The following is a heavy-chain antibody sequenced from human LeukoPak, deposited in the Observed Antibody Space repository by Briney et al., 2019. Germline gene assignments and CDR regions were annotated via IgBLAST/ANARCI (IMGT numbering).Heavy chain of an antibody. J-gene: IGHJ5*02. V-gene: IGHV1-2*02. CDR2: INPNSGGT. CDR1: GYTFTGYY. Sequence: ASVKVSCKASGYTFTGYYMHWVRQAPGQGLEWMGWINPNSGGTNYAQKFQGRVTMTRDTSISTAYMELSRLRSDDTAVYYCARDSTWYSSSWYLHSWFDPWGQGTLVTVSS. CDR3: ARDSTWYSSSWYLHSWFDP. D-gene: IGHD6-13*01.